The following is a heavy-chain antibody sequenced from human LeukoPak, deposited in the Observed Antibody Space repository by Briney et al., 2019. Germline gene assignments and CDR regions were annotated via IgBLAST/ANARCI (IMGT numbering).Heavy chain of an antibody. J-gene: IGHJ4*02. D-gene: IGHD6-19*01. Sequence: SETLSLTCTVSGGSISSGGYYWSWIRQPPGKGLEWIGYIYHSGSTYYNPSLRSRVTISVDRSKNQFSLKLSSVTAADTAVYYCARVALYSSGPHRWGQGTLVTVSS. CDR2: IYHSGST. CDR1: GGSISSGGYY. CDR3: ARVALYSSGPHR. V-gene: IGHV4-30-2*01.